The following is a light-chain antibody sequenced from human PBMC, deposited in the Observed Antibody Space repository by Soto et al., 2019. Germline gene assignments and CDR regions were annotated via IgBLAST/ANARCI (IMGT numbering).Light chain of an antibody. CDR3: STWDDSLNGWV. Sequence: QSVLTQPPSVSGTPGLGVTISCSGGSSNIGRDTVNWYQQLPGTAPKLLMFNDDQRPSGVPDRFSGSRSGTSASLAISGLQSDDEADYFCSTWDDSLNGWVFGGGTKVTVL. CDR1: SSNIGRDT. J-gene: IGLJ3*02. CDR2: NDD. V-gene: IGLV1-44*01.